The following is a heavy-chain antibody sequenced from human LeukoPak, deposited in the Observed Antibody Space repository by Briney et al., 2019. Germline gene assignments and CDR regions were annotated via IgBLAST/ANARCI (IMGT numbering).Heavy chain of an antibody. CDR2: ISGRGGTT. D-gene: IGHD6-13*01. CDR1: GFTFSSYA. J-gene: IGHJ4*02. V-gene: IGHV3-23*01. CDR3: AKDLTLRSTWYYFDC. Sequence: PGGSLRLSCAASGFTFSSYAMSWVRQAPGKGLEWVSAISGRGGTTYYADSVKGRFTISRDSSKNTLYLQMNSLRAGDTAIYYCAKDLTLRSTWYYFDCWGQGTLVTVSS.